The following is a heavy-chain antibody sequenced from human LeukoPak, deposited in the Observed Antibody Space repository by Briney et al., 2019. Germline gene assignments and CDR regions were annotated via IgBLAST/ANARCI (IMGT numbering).Heavy chain of an antibody. CDR1: GFTFDAYG. D-gene: IGHD3-10*01. V-gene: IGHV3-9*01. Sequence: GGSLRLSCAASGFTFDAYGMHWVRQAPGRGLEWVSGISSKTGITGYADSVRGRFTISRDDAKNFLYLQMDSLRVEDTALYYCAKVYATLSYGMDVWGQGTTVTVSS. CDR2: ISSKTGIT. J-gene: IGHJ6*02. CDR3: AKVYATLSYGMDV.